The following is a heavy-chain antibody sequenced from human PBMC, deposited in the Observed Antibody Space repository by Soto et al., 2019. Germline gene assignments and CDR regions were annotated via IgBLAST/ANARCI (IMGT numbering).Heavy chain of an antibody. J-gene: IGHJ5*02. Sequence: GASVKVSCKASGYTFTSYGISWVRQAPGQGLEWMGWISAYNGNTNYAQKLQGRVTMTTDTSTSTAYMELRSLRSDDTAVYYCARYVHYYDSSGYWWFDPWGQGTLVTVSS. CDR2: ISAYNGNT. V-gene: IGHV1-18*01. CDR3: ARYVHYYDSSGYWWFDP. D-gene: IGHD3-22*01. CDR1: GYTFTSYG.